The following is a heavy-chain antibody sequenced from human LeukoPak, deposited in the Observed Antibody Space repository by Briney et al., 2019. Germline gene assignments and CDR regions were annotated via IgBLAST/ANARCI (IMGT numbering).Heavy chain of an antibody. CDR3: ARGGGGGAYFDY. CDR2: INPNSGGT. J-gene: IGHJ4*02. D-gene: IGHD3-16*01. CDR1: GYAFTSYD. Sequence: ASVKVSCKASGYAFTSYDINWVRQATGQGLEWMGWINPNSGGTNYAQKFQGRVTMTRDTSISTAYMELSRLRSDDTAVYYCARGGGGGAYFDYWGQGTLVTVSS. V-gene: IGHV1-2*02.